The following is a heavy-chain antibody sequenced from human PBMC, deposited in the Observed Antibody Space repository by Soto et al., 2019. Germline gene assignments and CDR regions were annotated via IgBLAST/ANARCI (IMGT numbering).Heavy chain of an antibody. CDR3: ARDPVAASGTAFEM. Sequence: PSETLSLTCAVPGGSISSSYWWSWVRQPPGKGLEWIGEIYHSGSINYNPSLKSRVTILIDKSKNQFSLRLSSVTAADTAVYYCARDPVAASGTAFEMRGQGTTVTVSS. CDR1: GGSISSSYW. J-gene: IGHJ3*02. CDR2: IYHSGSI. D-gene: IGHD1-26*01. V-gene: IGHV4-4*02.